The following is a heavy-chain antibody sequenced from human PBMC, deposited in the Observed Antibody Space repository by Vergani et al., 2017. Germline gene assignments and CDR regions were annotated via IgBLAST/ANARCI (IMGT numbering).Heavy chain of an antibody. V-gene: IGHV7-4-1*02. D-gene: IGHD2-15*01. Sequence: QVQLVQSGSEVKKPGASVKASCRASGYTFTNYALNWVRQAPGQGLEWMGWINSNSGNPTYAQGFKGRFVFSLDSSVSTSYLRINSLQPEDTAVYYCVRTRSVSCTGGSCYSGWFDPLGQGTLVTVSS. CDR2: INSNSGNP. J-gene: IGHJ5*02. CDR1: GYTFTNYA. CDR3: VRTRSVSCTGGSCYSGWFDP.